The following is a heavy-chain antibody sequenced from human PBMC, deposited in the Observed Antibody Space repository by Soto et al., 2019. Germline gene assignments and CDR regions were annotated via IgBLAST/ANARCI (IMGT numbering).Heavy chain of an antibody. V-gene: IGHV4-31*03. CDR1: GGSISSTNYY. Sequence: QVQLQESGPGLVKPSQTLSLTCTVSGGSISSTNYYWSWIRRHPGKGLEWIGYIYYNGNTYYNPSLKSRGTISVDTSKNQFSRQLSSVTAADTAVYYCAGGNSSRWYWFDPWGQGTLVTVSS. CDR2: IYYNGNT. J-gene: IGHJ5*02. CDR3: AGGNSSRWYWFDP. D-gene: IGHD6-13*01.